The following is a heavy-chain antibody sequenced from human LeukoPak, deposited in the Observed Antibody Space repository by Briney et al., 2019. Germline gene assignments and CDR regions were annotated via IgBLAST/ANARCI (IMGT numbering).Heavy chain of an antibody. J-gene: IGHJ4*02. CDR3: ARDVRPASSEPFIFDY. D-gene: IGHD6-19*01. V-gene: IGHV1-69*13. CDR2: IIPIFGTA. Sequence: SVKVSCKASGGTFTSYAISWVRQAPGQGLEWMGGIIPIFGTANYAQKFQGRVTITADESTSTAYMELSSLRSEDTAVYYCARDVRPASSEPFIFDYWGQGTLVTVSS. CDR1: GGTFTSYA.